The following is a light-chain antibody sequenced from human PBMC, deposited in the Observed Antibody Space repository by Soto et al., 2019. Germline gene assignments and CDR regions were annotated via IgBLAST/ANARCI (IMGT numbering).Light chain of an antibody. V-gene: IGKV1-27*01. J-gene: IGKJ1*01. CDR3: QKYDSEPRT. CDR1: QGISNF. CDR2: GSS. Sequence: DIQMTQSPSSLSASVGDRVTITCRASQGISNFLAWYQQKPGKVPKLLIYGSSTLQAGVPSRFSGSGSGTDFTLTISSLQPEDVATYYCQKYDSEPRTFGQGTKVDIK.